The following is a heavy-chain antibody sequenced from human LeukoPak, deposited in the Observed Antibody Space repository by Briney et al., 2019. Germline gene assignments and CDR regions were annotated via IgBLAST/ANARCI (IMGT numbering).Heavy chain of an antibody. D-gene: IGHD3-16*01. CDR1: GFTFSDYG. CDR2: IWYDGGKK. V-gene: IGHV3-30*02. Sequence: QTGGSLRLSCAASGFTFSDYGMYWVRQAPGKGLEWVALIWYDGGKKYHTDSVRGRFTISRDNSKNTLYLQMNSLRAEDTAVYYCAKGHGSMIRGGYLSMDVWGQGTTVTVSS. J-gene: IGHJ6*02. CDR3: AKGHGSMIRGGYLSMDV.